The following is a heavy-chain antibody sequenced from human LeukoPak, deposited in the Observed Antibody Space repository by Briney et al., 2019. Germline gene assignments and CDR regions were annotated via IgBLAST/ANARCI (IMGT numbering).Heavy chain of an antibody. CDR3: ARDIINYYDSSGYDY. CDR2: INAGNGNT. J-gene: IGHJ4*02. CDR1: GYTFTSYA. D-gene: IGHD3-22*01. Sequence: ASVKVSCKASGYTFTSYAMHWMRQAPGQRLEWMGWINAGNGNTKYSQKFQGRVTITRDTSASTAYMELSSLRSEDTAVYYCARDIINYYDSSGYDYWGQGTLVTVSS. V-gene: IGHV1-3*01.